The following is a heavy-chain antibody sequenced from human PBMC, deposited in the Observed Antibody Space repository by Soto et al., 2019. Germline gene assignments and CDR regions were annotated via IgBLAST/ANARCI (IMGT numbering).Heavy chain of an antibody. Sequence: PGRSLRLSCAACGFTFISYCIHGGRHAPCKGLGWVAVISYDGSNKYYADSVKGRFTISRDNSKNKMYLQMKSLRAEDTAVYYYERERVHYYDTRRCWHDAFDILGQRIMLTVSS. J-gene: IGHJ3*02. V-gene: IGHV3-30-3*01. D-gene: IGHD3-22*01. CDR1: GFTFISYC. CDR3: ERERVHYYDTRRCWHDAFDI. CDR2: ISYDGSNK.